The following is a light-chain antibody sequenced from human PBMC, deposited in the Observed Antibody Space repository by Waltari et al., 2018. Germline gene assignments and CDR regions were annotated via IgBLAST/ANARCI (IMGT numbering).Light chain of an antibody. J-gene: IGKJ4*01. Sequence: DVQLTQSPSSLSASVGDRVTITCRASQSISDYLNWYQVKPGKAPSLLIYAASSLQSGVPSRLSGRGSGTDFTLTISSLQPEDFASYYCQQSYSTLALTFGGGTKVE. CDR1: QSISDY. CDR3: QQSYSTLALT. CDR2: AAS. V-gene: IGKV1-39*01.